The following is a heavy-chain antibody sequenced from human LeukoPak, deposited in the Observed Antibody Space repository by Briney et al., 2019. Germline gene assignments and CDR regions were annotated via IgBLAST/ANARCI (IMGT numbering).Heavy chain of an antibody. CDR3: AKGARNTAPDY. CDR2: ISPSGGNT. CDR1: GFTFSTYA. V-gene: IGHV3-23*01. J-gene: IGHJ4*02. Sequence: GGSLRLPCTASGFTFSTYAMSWVRQAPGKGLEWVSSISPSGGNTYYADSVKGRFTISRDNSKNTVYLQMNSLTAEDTAVYYCAKGARNTAPDYWGQGTLVTVSS. D-gene: IGHD5-18*01.